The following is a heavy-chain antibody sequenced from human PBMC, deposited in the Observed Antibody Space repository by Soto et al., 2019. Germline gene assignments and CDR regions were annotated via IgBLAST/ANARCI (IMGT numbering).Heavy chain of an antibody. CDR2: THHSGTA. D-gene: IGHD3-16*02. CDR1: GGSIRDNRYF. J-gene: IGHJ4*02. CDR3: ARDGRLGELSFSYFDY. Sequence: QVQLQESGPGLVKPSQTLSLTCSVSGGSIRDNRYFWSWIRPRPGTGLEWIGYTHHSGTAYYNPSLKSRLTISVDTSKNQFSLKMSSVTAADTAVYYCARDGRLGELSFSYFDYWGQGTLVTVSS. V-gene: IGHV4-31*03.